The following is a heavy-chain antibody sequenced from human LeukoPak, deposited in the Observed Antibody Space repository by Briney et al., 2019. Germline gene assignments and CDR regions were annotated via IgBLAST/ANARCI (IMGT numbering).Heavy chain of an antibody. J-gene: IGHJ3*02. CDR1: GYSISSGYY. V-gene: IGHV4-38-2*02. CDR2: FYHSGST. D-gene: IGHD6-19*01. Sequence: SETLCLTCTVSGYSISSGYYWGWIRQPPAKGLEWIGTFYHSGSTYYNPSLKSRVTISVDTSKNQFSLRLSSVTAADTAVYYCARLQWLVKDAFDIWGQGTMVTVSS. CDR3: ARLQWLVKDAFDI.